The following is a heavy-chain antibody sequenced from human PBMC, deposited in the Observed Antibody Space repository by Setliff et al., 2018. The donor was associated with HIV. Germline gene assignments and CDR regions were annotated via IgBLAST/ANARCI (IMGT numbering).Heavy chain of an antibody. CDR3: ARHRQGLTGSTPGYYMDV. D-gene: IGHD1-7*01. CDR1: GGFFSNSYYF. J-gene: IGHJ6*03. Sequence: SETLSLTCNVSGGFFSNSYYFWGWIRQPPGKGLEWIGSITYSRSTYYNPSLKGRVTMSVDTSKNQFSLKLSSVTAADTAVYYCARHRQGLTGSTPGYYMDVWGKGTTVTVSS. CDR2: ITYSRST. V-gene: IGHV4-39*01.